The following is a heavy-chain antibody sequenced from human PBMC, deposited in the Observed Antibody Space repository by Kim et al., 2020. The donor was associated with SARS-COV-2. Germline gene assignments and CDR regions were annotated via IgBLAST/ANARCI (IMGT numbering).Heavy chain of an antibody. V-gene: IGHV4-31*03. CDR2: IYYNGAA. Sequence: SETLSLTCPVSGGSISSGNYYWSWIRQDPGKGPEWLGYIYYNGAASYTPSLKGRLAISVDTSKNQSSLTLSSLTAADTAIYYCSRDRGGYGDFDYWGQGT. J-gene: IGHJ4*02. D-gene: IGHD5-12*01. CDR1: GGSISSGNYY. CDR3: SRDRGGYGDFDY.